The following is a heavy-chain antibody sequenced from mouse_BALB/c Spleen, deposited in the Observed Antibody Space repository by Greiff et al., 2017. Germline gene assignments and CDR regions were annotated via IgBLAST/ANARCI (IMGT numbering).Heavy chain of an antibody. CDR3: ARGNYDYGDAMDY. CDR2: ISSGGSYT. J-gene: IGHJ4*01. CDR1: GFTFSSYG. D-gene: IGHD2-4*01. Sequence: EVKLVESGGDLVKPGGSLKLSCAASGFTFSSYGMSWVRQTPDKRLEWVATISSGGSYTYYPDSVKGRFTISRDNAKNTLYLQMSSLKSEDTAMYYCARGNYDYGDAMDYWGQGTSVTVSS. V-gene: IGHV5-6*01.